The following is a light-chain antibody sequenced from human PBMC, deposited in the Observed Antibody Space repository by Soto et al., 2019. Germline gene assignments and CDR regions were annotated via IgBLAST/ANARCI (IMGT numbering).Light chain of an antibody. CDR2: DVS. V-gene: IGLV2-14*01. J-gene: IGLJ2*01. CDR1: SSDVGTYIY. CDR3: TSYTSSSTLV. Sequence: QSSLTQHASVSGSPGQSITISCTGTSSDVGTYIYDSWYQQHAGKVPKLMIYDVSNRPSGVSDRFSGSKSGNTASLTISGLQAEDDVDYYCTSYTSSSTLVFGGGTKLTVL.